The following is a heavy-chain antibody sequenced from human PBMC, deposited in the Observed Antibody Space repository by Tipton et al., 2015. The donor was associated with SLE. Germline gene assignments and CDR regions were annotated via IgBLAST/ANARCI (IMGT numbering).Heavy chain of an antibody. V-gene: IGHV4-39*07. CDR1: GGSTSSSSYY. CDR3: ARGGSGTYAYYYYYMDV. Sequence: TLSLTCTVSGGSTSSSSYYWGWIRQPPGKGLEWIGSIYYSGSTYYNPSLKSRVTISVDTSKNQFSLKLSSVTAADTAVYYCARGGSGTYAYYYYYMDVWGKGTTVTVSS. CDR2: IYYSGST. J-gene: IGHJ6*03. D-gene: IGHD1-26*01.